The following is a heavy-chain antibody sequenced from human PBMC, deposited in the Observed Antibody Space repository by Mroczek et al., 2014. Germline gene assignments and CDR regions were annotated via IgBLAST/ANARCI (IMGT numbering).Heavy chain of an antibody. D-gene: IGHD6-13*01. CDR3: ARFSAAGTSPYYYGMDV. J-gene: IGHJ6*02. V-gene: IGHV4-61*02. CDR2: IYTSGST. CDR1: GGSISSGSYY. Sequence: QVQLQESGPGLVKPSQTLSLTCTVSGGSISSGSYYWSWIRQPAGKGLEWIGRIYTSGSTNYNPSPKSRVTISVDTSKNQFSLKLSSVTAADTAVYYCARFSAAGTSPYYYGMDVWGQGTTVTVSS.